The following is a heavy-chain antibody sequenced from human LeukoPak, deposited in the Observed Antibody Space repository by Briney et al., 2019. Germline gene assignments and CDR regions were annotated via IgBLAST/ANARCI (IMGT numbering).Heavy chain of an antibody. CDR2: INHSGST. CDR1: GGSFSGYY. CDR3: ARSISYYYYYYMDV. V-gene: IGHV4-34*01. J-gene: IGHJ6*03. Sequence: SETLSLTCAVYGGSFSGYYWSWIRQPPGKGLEWIGEINHSGSTNYNPSLKSRVTISVDTSKNQFSLKPSSVTAADTAVYYCARSISYYYYYYMDVWGKGTTVTVSS.